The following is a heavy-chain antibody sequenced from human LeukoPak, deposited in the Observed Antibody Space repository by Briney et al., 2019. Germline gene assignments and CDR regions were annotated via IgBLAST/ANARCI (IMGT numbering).Heavy chain of an antibody. J-gene: IGHJ4*02. CDR3: AKVGEWFGELLPAG. CDR2: IRYDGSNK. CDR1: GFTFSSYG. Sequence: GGSLRLSCAASGFTFSSYGMHWVRQAPGKGLEWVAFIRYDGSNKYYADSVKGRFTISRDNSKNTLYLQMNSLRAEDTAVYYCAKVGEWFGELLPAGWGQGTLVTVSS. D-gene: IGHD3-10*01. V-gene: IGHV3-30*02.